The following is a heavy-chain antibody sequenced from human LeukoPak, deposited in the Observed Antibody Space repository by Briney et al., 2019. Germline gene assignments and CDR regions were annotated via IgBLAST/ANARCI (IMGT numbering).Heavy chain of an antibody. CDR2: IYYSGST. CDR3: ARGLYCSSTSCYFDY. J-gene: IGHJ4*02. Sequence: PSETLSLTCTVSGGSITGYYWTWIRQTPGKGLESIGYIYYSGSTSYYPSLKSRVTISVDTSKNQFSLNLRSVTAADTAVYYCARGLYCSSTSCYFDYWGQGTLVTVSS. CDR1: GGSITGYY. V-gene: IGHV4-59*08. D-gene: IGHD2-2*01.